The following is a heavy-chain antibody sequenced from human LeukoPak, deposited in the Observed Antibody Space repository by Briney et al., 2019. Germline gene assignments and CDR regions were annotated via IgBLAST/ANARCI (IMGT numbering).Heavy chain of an antibody. CDR3: AKKNSYGSGAGDPLDV. V-gene: IGHV3-30*18. D-gene: IGHD3-10*01. Sequence: GRSLRLSCAASGFSFSNFGMHWVRQAPGKGLELVAVISHDGSLKYYLDSVKGRFTISRDNSKNTLYLQMDSLRVENTAVYYCAKKNSYGSGAGDPLDVWGHGTLVTVSS. CDR1: GFSFSNFG. J-gene: IGHJ3*01. CDR2: ISHDGSLK.